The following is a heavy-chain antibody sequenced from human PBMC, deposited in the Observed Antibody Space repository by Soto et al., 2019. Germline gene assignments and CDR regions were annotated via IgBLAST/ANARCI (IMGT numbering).Heavy chain of an antibody. J-gene: IGHJ4*02. D-gene: IGHD3-16*02. CDR2: ISFDGSVK. V-gene: IGHV3-30*18. Sequence: QVQLVESGGGVVQPGRSLRLSCAASGFTFSTFGMHWVRQAPGKGLEWVSVISFDGSVKYYADSVKGRFTISRDNSKTTLYLQMDSLRVEDTALYYCAKGNFVNYRLLDSWGQGTPVTVSS. CDR3: AKGNFVNYRLLDS. CDR1: GFTFSTFG.